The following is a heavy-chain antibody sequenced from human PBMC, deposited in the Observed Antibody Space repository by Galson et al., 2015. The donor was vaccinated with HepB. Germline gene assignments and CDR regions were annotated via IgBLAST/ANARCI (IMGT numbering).Heavy chain of an antibody. D-gene: IGHD3-10*01. CDR2: ISGYNGNT. CDR1: GYTFTSYG. V-gene: IGHV1-18*01. J-gene: IGHJ2*01. CDR3: ARAGWFGELFWYFDL. Sequence: SVKVSCKASGYTFTSYGISWVRQAPGQGLEWMGWISGYNGNTNYAQKFQGRVTMTTEKSTNTAYMELSTLRSDDTAVYYCARAGWFGELFWYFDLWGRGTLVTVSS.